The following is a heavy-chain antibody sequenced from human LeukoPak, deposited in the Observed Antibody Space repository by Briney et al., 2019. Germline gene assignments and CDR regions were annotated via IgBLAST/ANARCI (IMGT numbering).Heavy chain of an antibody. CDR1: GYIFTSYF. Sequence: ASVKVSYKASGYIFTSYFMHWVRQAPGQGLEWMGLINPSGGSTRYAQKFQGRVTMTRDMSISTAYMELSSLRSEDTAVYYCARGYYYDSSGSGARAEYFQHWGQGTLVTVSS. D-gene: IGHD3-22*01. CDR3: ARGYYYDSSGSGARAEYFQH. CDR2: INPSGGST. V-gene: IGHV1-46*01. J-gene: IGHJ1*01.